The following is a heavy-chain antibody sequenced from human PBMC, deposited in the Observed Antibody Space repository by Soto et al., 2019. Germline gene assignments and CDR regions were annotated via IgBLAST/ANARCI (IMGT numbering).Heavy chain of an antibody. CDR1: GYTFTSYA. Sequence: QVQLVQSGAEEKKPGASVKVSCKASGYTFTSYAMHWVRQAPGQRLEWMGWINAGNGNTKYSQKFQGRVTITRDTXASTAYMELSSLRSEDTAVYYCATYDSSGYDAFDIWGQGTMVTVSS. CDR3: ATYDSSGYDAFDI. J-gene: IGHJ3*02. CDR2: INAGNGNT. D-gene: IGHD3-22*01. V-gene: IGHV1-3*05.